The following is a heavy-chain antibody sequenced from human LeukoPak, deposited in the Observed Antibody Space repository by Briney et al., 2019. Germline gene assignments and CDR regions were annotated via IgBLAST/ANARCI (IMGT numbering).Heavy chain of an antibody. J-gene: IGHJ4*02. CDR2: IYPGDSDS. CDR1: GYTFTTNW. CDR3: ARGGFFFGVADY. V-gene: IGHV5-51*01. D-gene: IGHD3-3*01. Sequence: RAGESLKISCKTSGYTFTTNWIGWVRQMPGKGPEWMGIIYPGDSDSRYSPSFQGQVTISADKSTTTAYLQWSSLKASDTAIYYCARGGFFFGVADYWGQGTLVTVSS.